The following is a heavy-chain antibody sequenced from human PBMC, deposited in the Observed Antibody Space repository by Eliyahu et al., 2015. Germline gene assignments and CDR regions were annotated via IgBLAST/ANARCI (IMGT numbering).Heavy chain of an antibody. J-gene: IGHJ4*02. V-gene: IGHV4-39*01. CDR1: GGSISSSSYY. D-gene: IGHD5-24*01. CDR2: IYYGGTI. Sequence: QLQLQEWGPGLVKPSETLSLTCTVSGGSISSSSYYWGWXRQPPGKGLEWIGSIYYGGTIYYNPSLKSRVTISVDTSKNQFSLKLSSVTAADTAVYYCARQDGLFDSWGQGTLVTVSS. CDR3: ARQDGLFDS.